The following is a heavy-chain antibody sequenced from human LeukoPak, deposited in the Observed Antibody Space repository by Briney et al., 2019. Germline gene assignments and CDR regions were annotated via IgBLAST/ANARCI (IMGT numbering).Heavy chain of an antibody. Sequence: SETLSLTCTVSGGSISSSSYYWGWIRQPPWRGLEWIGSIYYSGSTYYNPSLKSRVTISVDTSKNQFSLKLSSVTAADTAVYYCARGRWLQPFDYWGQGTLVTVSS. D-gene: IGHD5-24*01. CDR1: GGSISSSSYY. CDR2: IYYSGST. CDR3: ARGRWLQPFDY. J-gene: IGHJ4*02. V-gene: IGHV4-39*01.